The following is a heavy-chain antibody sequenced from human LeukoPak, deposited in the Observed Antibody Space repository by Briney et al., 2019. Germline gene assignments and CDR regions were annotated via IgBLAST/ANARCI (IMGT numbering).Heavy chain of an antibody. J-gene: IGHJ6*02. Sequence: ASVKVSCKAPAYIFTDYRISWVRQAPGQGLEWLGWISADNGKTHYAQKFQGRVTMTTDTSTSTAYMELRSLRSDDTAVYYCARDGYIMGRLLSMIVVDRTRNYHGMDVWGQGTTVTVSS. D-gene: IGHD3-22*01. CDR3: ARDGYIMGRLLSMIVVDRTRNYHGMDV. V-gene: IGHV1-18*01. CDR2: ISADNGKT. CDR1: AYIFTDYR.